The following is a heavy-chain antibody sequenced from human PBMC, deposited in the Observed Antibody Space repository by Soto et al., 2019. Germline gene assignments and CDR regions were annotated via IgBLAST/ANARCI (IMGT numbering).Heavy chain of an antibody. Sequence: GGSLRLSCAASGFTFTTFAMNWVRQAPGKGLEWVSLISGSGLSAYYADSVKGRSTISRDNSKNTLYLQMNDLRAEDTAVYYCAKDQGFGNLGAEYFHHWGQGSLVTVSS. CDR1: GFTFTTFA. CDR2: ISGSGLSA. D-gene: IGHD3-10*01. J-gene: IGHJ1*01. CDR3: AKDQGFGNLGAEYFHH. V-gene: IGHV3-23*01.